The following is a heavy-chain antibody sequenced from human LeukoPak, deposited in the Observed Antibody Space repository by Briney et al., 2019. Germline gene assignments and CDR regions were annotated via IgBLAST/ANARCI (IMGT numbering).Heavy chain of an antibody. CDR3: VKAWLRSTNPSY. CDR2: ISSGGST. J-gene: IGHJ4*02. V-gene: IGHV3-53*05. D-gene: IGHD5-12*01. Sequence: PGGSLRLSCAASGFTVRINHMSWVRQAPGKGLEWVSVISSGGSTYYADSVKGRFTISRDNSKNTLYLQMSSLRAEDTAVYCCVKAWLRSTNPSYWGQGTLVTVSS. CDR1: GFTVRINH.